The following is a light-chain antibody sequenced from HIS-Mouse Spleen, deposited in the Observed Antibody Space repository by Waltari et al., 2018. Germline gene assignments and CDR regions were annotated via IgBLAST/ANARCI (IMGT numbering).Light chain of an antibody. CDR2: KES. V-gene: IGLV3-25*03. CDR3: QSADSSGTHVV. J-gene: IGLJ2*01. Sequence: YELTQPPSVTVSPGPPGRLTCSGDALPKQYAFWYQQKPGQAPVQVIYKESERPSGIPERFSGSSSGITVTLTISGVQAEDESDYYCQSADSSGTHVVFGGGTKLTVL. CDR1: ALPKQY.